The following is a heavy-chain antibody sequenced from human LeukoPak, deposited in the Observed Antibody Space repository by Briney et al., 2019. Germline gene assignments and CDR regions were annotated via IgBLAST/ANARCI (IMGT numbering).Heavy chain of an antibody. Sequence: PSETLSLTCAVYDGSFSRYYWRWIRQPPGKGLEWIGEINHSGSTNYKPSLKSRVTISVDTSKNQFSLKLSSVTAADTAVYYCARAGSGYSFDIWGQGTMVTVSS. CDR3: ARAGSGYSFDI. J-gene: IGHJ3*02. D-gene: IGHD3-22*01. CDR2: INHSGST. V-gene: IGHV4-34*01. CDR1: DGSFSRYY.